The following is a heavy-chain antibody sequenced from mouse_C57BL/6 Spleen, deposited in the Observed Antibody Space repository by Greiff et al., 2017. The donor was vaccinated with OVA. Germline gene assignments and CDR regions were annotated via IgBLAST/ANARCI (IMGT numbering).Heavy chain of an antibody. D-gene: IGHD4-1*01. J-gene: IGHJ2*01. Sequence: VQLQQSGAELVKPGASVKMSCKASGYTFTSYWITWVKQRPGQGLEWIGDIYSGSGSTNYNEKFKSKATLTVATSTSTAYMQLSSLTSEDSAVYYVASWRELGYFDYWGQGTTLTVSS. CDR3: ASWRELGYFDY. CDR2: IYSGSGST. CDR1: GYTFTSYW. V-gene: IGHV1-55*01.